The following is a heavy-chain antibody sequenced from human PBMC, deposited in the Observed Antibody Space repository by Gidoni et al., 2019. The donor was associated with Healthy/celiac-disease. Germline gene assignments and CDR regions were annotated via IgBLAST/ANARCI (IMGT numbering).Heavy chain of an antibody. CDR3: ARNHYYDSSGPFDY. CDR1: GFTFSSYG. Sequence: QVQLVESGGGVVQPGRSLRLSCAAPGFTFSSYGMHWVRQATGKGREWVAFIWYDGINKYYADSVKGRFTISRDNSKNTLYLQMNSLRAEDTAVYYCARNHYYDSSGPFDYWGQGTLVTVSS. D-gene: IGHD3-22*01. CDR2: IWYDGINK. V-gene: IGHV3-33*01. J-gene: IGHJ4*02.